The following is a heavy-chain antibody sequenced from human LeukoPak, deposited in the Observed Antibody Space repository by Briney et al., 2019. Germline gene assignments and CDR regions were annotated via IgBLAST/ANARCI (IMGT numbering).Heavy chain of an antibody. J-gene: IGHJ4*02. CDR2: INPNSGGT. Sequence: ASVKVSCKASGYTFTGYCMHWVRQAPGQGLEWMGRINPNSGGTNYAQKFQGRVTMTRDTSISTAYMELSRLRSDDTAVYYCARALTVGGSSGWYPDYWGQGTLVTVSS. D-gene: IGHD6-19*01. CDR1: GYTFTGYC. V-gene: IGHV1-2*06. CDR3: ARALTVGGSSGWYPDY.